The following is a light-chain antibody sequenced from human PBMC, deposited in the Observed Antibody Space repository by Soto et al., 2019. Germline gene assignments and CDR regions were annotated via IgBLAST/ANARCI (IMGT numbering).Light chain of an antibody. J-gene: IGKJ4*01. Sequence: EIVLTQSPATLSLSPGERATLSCRASQSVSRYLAWYQQKPGQAPRLLIYDASNRATGVPPRFSGSGSGTDFPLTINSLEAEDFAVYYCQQRSDWPPLTFGGGTKVEIK. CDR3: QQRSDWPPLT. CDR2: DAS. V-gene: IGKV3-11*01. CDR1: QSVSRY.